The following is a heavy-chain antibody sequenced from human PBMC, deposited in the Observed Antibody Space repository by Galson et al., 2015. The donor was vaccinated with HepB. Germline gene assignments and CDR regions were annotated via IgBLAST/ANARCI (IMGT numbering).Heavy chain of an antibody. J-gene: IGHJ4*02. V-gene: IGHV3-21*03. CDR3: ARDASEWSRDY. CDR1: GFTFSPFG. CDR2: IGRDLNYI. D-gene: IGHD3-3*01. Sequence: SLRLSCAASGFTFSPFGMTWVRQAPGKGLEWVSVIGRDLNYIHYADSVKGRFITSRDNAKNTVYLQMNSLRVEDSDVYYCARDASEWSRDYWGQGTLVTVSS.